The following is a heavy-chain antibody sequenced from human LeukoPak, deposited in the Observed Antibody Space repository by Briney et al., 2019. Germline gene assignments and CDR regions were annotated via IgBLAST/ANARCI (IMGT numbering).Heavy chain of an antibody. CDR2: IWYGGSNK. D-gene: IGHD3-10*01. Sequence: GRSLRLSCAASGFTFSSYGMHWVRQAPGKGLEWVAVIWYGGSNKYYADSVKGRFTISRDNSKNTLYLQMNSLRAEDTAVYYCARGRLWFGEFTDYWGQGTLVTVSS. V-gene: IGHV3-33*08. CDR1: GFTFSSYG. J-gene: IGHJ4*02. CDR3: ARGRLWFGEFTDY.